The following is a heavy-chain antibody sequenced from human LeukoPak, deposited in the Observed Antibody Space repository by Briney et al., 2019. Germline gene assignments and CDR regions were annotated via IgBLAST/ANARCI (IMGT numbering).Heavy chain of an antibody. D-gene: IGHD5-18*01. V-gene: IGHV4-39*01. CDR3: ARHVDTATDYFDY. Sequence: SETLSLTCTVSGGSISSSSYYWGWIRQPPGKGLEWIGSIYYSGSSYYNPSLKSRVTISVHTSKNQFSLKLSSVTAANTAVYYCARHVDTATDYFDYWGQGTLVTVSS. J-gene: IGHJ4*02. CDR2: IYYSGSS. CDR1: GGSISSSSYY.